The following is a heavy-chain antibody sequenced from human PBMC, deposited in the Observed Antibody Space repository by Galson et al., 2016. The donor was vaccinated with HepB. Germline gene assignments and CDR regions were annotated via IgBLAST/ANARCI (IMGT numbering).Heavy chain of an antibody. Sequence: SLRLSCAASGFTFSSYAMSWVRQAPGKGLEWVSAISGSGGSTYYADSVKGRFTISRDTSKNTLYLQMNSLRAEDTAVYYCAKGSGGNVAAAGPDYWGQGTLVTVSS. J-gene: IGHJ4*02. CDR1: GFTFSSYA. CDR2: ISGSGGST. D-gene: IGHD6-13*01. V-gene: IGHV3-23*01. CDR3: AKGSGGNVAAAGPDY.